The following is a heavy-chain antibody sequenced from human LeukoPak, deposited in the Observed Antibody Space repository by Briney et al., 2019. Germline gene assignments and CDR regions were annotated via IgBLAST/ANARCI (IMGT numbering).Heavy chain of an antibody. D-gene: IGHD3-22*01. V-gene: IGHV3-21*01. CDR1: GFTFSSYS. CDR2: ISSSISYI. Sequence: GGSLRLSCAASGFTFSSYSMNWVRQAPGKGLEWVSSISSSISYIYYADSVKGRFTISRDNAKNSLYLQMNSLRAEGTAVYYCARDPGPMIVVVMRGQGTLVTVSS. CDR3: ARDPGPMIVVVM. J-gene: IGHJ4*02.